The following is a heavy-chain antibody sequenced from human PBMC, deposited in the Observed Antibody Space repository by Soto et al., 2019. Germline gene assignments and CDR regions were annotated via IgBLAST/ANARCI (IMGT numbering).Heavy chain of an antibody. J-gene: IGHJ4*02. D-gene: IGHD3-3*01. CDR3: ARHGGGGRFLEWPSFQFDY. V-gene: IGHV4-39*01. Sequence: SETLSLTCTVSGGSISSSSYYWGWIRQPPGKGLEWIGSIYYSGSTYYNPSLKSRVTISVDTSKNQFSLKLSSVTAADTAVYYCARHGGGGRFLEWPSFQFDYWGQGTLVTVSS. CDR2: IYYSGST. CDR1: GGSISSSSYY.